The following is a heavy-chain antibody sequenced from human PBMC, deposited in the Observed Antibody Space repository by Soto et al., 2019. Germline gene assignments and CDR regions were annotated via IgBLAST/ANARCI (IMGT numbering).Heavy chain of an antibody. D-gene: IGHD2-8*01. V-gene: IGHV3-23*01. CDR1: GFTFSNYA. Sequence: GGSLRLSCIASGFTFSNYAMTWVRQAPGKGMEWVSAIRGSGGETFYADSVQGRFTISRDNTRMTLYLQMNSLRAEDTAVYYCAKGDQERQWVFLHNWGQGTLVTVS. CDR2: IRGSGGET. J-gene: IGHJ4*02. CDR3: AKGDQERQWVFLHN.